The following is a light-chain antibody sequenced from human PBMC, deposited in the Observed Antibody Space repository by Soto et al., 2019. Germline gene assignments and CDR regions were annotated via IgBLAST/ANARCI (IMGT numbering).Light chain of an antibody. CDR2: YDD. CDR1: SSNIGNNA. CDR3: AAWDDSLNGYV. Sequence: QSVLTQPPSVSGAPRQRVTISCSGSSSNIGNNAVNWYQQLPGKAPKLLIYYDDLLPSVVSDRFSGSKSGTSASLAISGLPAEDEADYYCAAWDDSLNGYVFGTGTKVTVL. V-gene: IGLV1-36*01. J-gene: IGLJ1*01.